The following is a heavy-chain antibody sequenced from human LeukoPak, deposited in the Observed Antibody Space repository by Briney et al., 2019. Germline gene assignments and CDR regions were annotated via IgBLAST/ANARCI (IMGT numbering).Heavy chain of an antibody. J-gene: IGHJ3*02. V-gene: IGHV4-4*07. CDR2: MYTNGGT. CDR3: ARKLASSTLKAGAFDI. CDR1: GGSITNYF. D-gene: IGHD2-2*01. Sequence: PSETLSLTCTVSGGSITNYFWSWIRQPAGKGLEWIGRMYTNGGTNYNPSLKSRITMSVDTSKNQFSLKLSSVTAADTALYYCARKLASSTLKAGAFDIWGQGTMVTVSS.